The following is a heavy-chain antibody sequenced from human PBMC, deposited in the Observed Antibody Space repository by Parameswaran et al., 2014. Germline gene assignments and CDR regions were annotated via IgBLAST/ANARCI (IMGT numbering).Heavy chain of an antibody. Sequence: SNARWIRQPPGKGLEWVSAISGSGGSTYYADSVKGRFTISRDNSKNTLYLQMNSLRAEDTAVYYCANRGWIQPRWGAYGMDVWGQGTTVTVSS. CDR3: ANRGWIQPRWGAYGMDV. CDR2: ISGSGGST. J-gene: IGHJ6*02. CDR1: SNA. V-gene: IGHV3-23*01. D-gene: IGHD5-18*01.